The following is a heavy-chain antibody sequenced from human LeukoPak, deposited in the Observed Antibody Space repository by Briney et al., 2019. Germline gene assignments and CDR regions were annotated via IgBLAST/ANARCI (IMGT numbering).Heavy chain of an antibody. J-gene: IGHJ4*02. CDR3: ARINSSGWPPNYFDY. Sequence: PGGSVRLSCAASGFTFSNYWMHWARQAPGKGLVWVSRINSDGSSTSYADSVKGRFTISRDNAKNTLYLQMNSLRAEDTAVYYCARINSSGWPPNYFDYWGRGNLVTVSS. V-gene: IGHV3-74*01. CDR1: GFTFSNYW. CDR2: INSDGSST. D-gene: IGHD6-19*01.